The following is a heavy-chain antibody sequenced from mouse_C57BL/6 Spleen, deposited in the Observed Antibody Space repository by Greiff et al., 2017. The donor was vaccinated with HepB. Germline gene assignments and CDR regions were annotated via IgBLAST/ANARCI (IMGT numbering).Heavy chain of an antibody. J-gene: IGHJ3*01. CDR2: IYPGNSDT. V-gene: IGHV1-5*01. D-gene: IGHD2-3*01. Sequence: EVQLQQSGTVLARPGASVKMSCKTSGYTFTSYWMHWVKQRPGRGLEWIGAIYPGNSDTSYNQKFKGKAKLTAVTSASTAYMELSSLTNEDSAVYYCTRAVYDGYGFAYWGQGTLVTVSA. CDR1: GYTFTSYW. CDR3: TRAVYDGYGFAY.